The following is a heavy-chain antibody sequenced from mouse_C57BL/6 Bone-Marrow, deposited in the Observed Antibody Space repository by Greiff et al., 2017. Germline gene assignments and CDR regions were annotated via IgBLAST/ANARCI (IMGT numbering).Heavy chain of an antibody. Sequence: EVQLVESGGGLVQPGGSLSLSCAASGFTFTDYYMSWVRQPPGKALEWLGFIRNKANGYTTEYSASVKGRFTISRDNSQSILYLQMNALRAEDSATYYGARSHYDYDAIDYWGQGTTLTVSS. D-gene: IGHD2-4*01. V-gene: IGHV7-3*01. J-gene: IGHJ2*01. CDR2: IRNKANGYTT. CDR1: GFTFTDYY. CDR3: ARSHYDYDAIDY.